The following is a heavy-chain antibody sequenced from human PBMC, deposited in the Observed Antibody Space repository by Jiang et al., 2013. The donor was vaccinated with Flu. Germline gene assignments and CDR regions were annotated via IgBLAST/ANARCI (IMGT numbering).Heavy chain of an antibody. CDR1: GDSVSSNIAS. Sequence: SQTLSLTCAISGDSVSSNIASWNWIRQSPSRGLEWLARTYYRSKWYYDYAVSVESRVIIKPDTSKNQFSLQFNSVTAEDTAVYYCTRDASYGLDVWGQGTTVIVSS. D-gene: IGHD3-16*01. V-gene: IGHV6-1*01. CDR2: TYYRSKWYY. J-gene: IGHJ6*02. CDR3: TRDASYGLDV.